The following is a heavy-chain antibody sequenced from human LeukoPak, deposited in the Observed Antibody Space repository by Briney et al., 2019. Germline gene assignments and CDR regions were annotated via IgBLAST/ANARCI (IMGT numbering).Heavy chain of an antibody. V-gene: IGHV3-48*01. D-gene: IGHD5-12*01. J-gene: IGHJ4*02. Sequence: GGSLRLSCAASGFTFSSYSMNWVRQAPGKGLEWVSYISSSSSTIYYADSVKGRFTISRDNAKNSLYLQMNSLRAENTAVYYCARESDIVATGFDYWGQGTLVTVSS. CDR3: ARESDIVATGFDY. CDR1: GFTFSSYS. CDR2: ISSSSSTI.